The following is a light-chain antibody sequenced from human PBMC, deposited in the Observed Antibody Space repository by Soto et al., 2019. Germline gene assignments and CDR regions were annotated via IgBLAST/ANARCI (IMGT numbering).Light chain of an antibody. Sequence: DLQMTQSPSTLSASVGDRVTITCRASQSISRWLAWYQQKPGKAPKLLIYDASTLQSGVPSTFTGSGSGTEFTLTISSLQPDDFATYYCQQYYIYWTFGQGTKVDIK. CDR3: QQYYIYWT. J-gene: IGKJ1*01. CDR2: DAS. V-gene: IGKV1-5*01. CDR1: QSISRW.